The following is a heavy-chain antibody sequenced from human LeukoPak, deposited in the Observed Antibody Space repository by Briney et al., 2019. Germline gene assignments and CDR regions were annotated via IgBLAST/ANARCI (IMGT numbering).Heavy chain of an antibody. D-gene: IGHD6-19*01. CDR2: ISSSSSYI. CDR3: ARAVETSGWFGDY. Sequence: GESLRLSCAASGFTFSSYSMNWVRQAPGKGLEWVSSISSSSSYIYYADSVKGRFTISRDNAKNSLYLQMNSLRAEDTAVYYCARAVETSGWFGDYWGQGTLVTVSS. J-gene: IGHJ4*02. CDR1: GFTFSSYS. V-gene: IGHV3-21*01.